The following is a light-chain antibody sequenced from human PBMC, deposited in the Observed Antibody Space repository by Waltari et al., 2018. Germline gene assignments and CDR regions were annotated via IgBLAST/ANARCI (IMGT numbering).Light chain of an antibody. CDR3: LQDFNYPRT. J-gene: IGKJ1*01. Sequence: AIQMTPSPSSLSASVGDRVTITCRASQDIRNELAWYQQRPGRAPKLLIYGASSLQSGVPSRFSGSGSGTDFSLTISRLQAEDFATYFCLQDFNYPRTFGQGTKVEIK. V-gene: IGKV1-6*01. CDR1: QDIRNE. CDR2: GAS.